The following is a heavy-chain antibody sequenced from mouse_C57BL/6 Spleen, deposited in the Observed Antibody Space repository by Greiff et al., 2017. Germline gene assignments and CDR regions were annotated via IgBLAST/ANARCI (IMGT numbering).Heavy chain of an antibody. J-gene: IGHJ3*01. V-gene: IGHV5-6*01. CDR2: ISSGGSYT. D-gene: IGHD2-2*01. CDR3: ARPIYYGYDGFAY. CDR1: GFTFSSYG. Sequence: ESGGDLVKPGGSLKLSCAASGFTFSSYGMSWVRQTPDKRLEWVATISSGGSYTYYPDSVKGRFTISRDNAKNTLYLQMSSLKSEDTAMYYCARPIYYGYDGFAYWGQGTLVTVSA.